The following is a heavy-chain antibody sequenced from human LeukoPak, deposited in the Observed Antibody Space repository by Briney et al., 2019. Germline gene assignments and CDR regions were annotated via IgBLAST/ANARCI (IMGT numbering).Heavy chain of an antibody. CDR3: ARRSIAAAGFDY. CDR1: GISISSSSYS. Sequence: SETLSLNCTLTGISISSSSYSWGWIRQPPGKGLEWIEEIYHSGSTNYNPSLKSRVTISVDKSKNQFSLKLSSVTAADTAVYYCARRSIAAAGFDYWGQGTLVTVSS. CDR2: IYHSGST. V-gene: IGHV4-39*07. D-gene: IGHD6-13*01. J-gene: IGHJ4*02.